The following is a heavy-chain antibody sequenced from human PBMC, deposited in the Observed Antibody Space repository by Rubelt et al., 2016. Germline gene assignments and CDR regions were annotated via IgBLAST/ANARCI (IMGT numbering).Heavy chain of an antibody. V-gene: IGHV3-23*01. Sequence: QLSESGGGLVQPGGSLRLSCAASGFTFNNNAMGWVRQAPGKGLEWVSEMSGGGGKSSYADSVKGRFTISSDNSKNTRFMEMNGLGVEDTAGYYLARESWDVNSSGGFDYWGQGTLVTVSS. CDR3: ARESWDVNSSGGFDY. D-gene: IGHD3-10*01. CDR1: GFTFNNNA. CDR2: MSGGGGKS. J-gene: IGHJ4*02.